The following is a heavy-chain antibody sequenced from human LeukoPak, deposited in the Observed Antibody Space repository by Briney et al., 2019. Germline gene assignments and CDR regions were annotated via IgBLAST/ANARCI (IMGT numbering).Heavy chain of an antibody. D-gene: IGHD3-22*01. CDR1: GYTLTELS. Sequence: ASVKVSCKVSGYTLTELSMHWVRQAPGKGLEWMGGFDPEDGETIYAQRFQGRVTMTEDTSTDTAYMELSSLRSEDTAVYYCATAGALYYYDSSGYYDPLDYWGQGTLVTVSS. CDR2: FDPEDGET. V-gene: IGHV1-24*01. J-gene: IGHJ4*02. CDR3: ATAGALYYYDSSGYYDPLDY.